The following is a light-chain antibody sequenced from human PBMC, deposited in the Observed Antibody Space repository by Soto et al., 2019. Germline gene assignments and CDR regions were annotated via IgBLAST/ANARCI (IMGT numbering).Light chain of an antibody. CDR2: GAS. V-gene: IGKV3-15*01. CDR1: QNVFSN. Sequence: EIVMTQSPATLSVSPGERATLSCRASQNVFSNLAWYQQKPGQAPRLLIYGASTRATGTPGRFSGSGSGTDFTLTISSLQSEDFAVYYCHQYDNWPPWTFGQGTKVEI. J-gene: IGKJ1*01. CDR3: HQYDNWPPWT.